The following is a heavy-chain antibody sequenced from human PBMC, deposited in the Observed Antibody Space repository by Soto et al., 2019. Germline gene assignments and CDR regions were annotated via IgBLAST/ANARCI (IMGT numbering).Heavy chain of an antibody. D-gene: IGHD2-2*01. J-gene: IGHJ4*02. V-gene: IGHV3-33*01. CDR2: IWYDGSNK. Sequence: PGGSLRLSCAASGFTFSSYGMHWVRQAPGKGLEWVAVIWYDGSNKYYADSVKGRFTISRDNSKNTLSLQMNSLRAEDTAMYYCATDKSSSPFDYWGPGTLVTVSS. CDR1: GFTFSSYG. CDR3: ATDKSSSPFDY.